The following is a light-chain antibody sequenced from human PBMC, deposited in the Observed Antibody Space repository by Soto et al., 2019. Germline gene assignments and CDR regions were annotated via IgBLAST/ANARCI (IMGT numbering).Light chain of an antibody. J-gene: IGKJ4*01. CDR3: QQYGTSPVT. V-gene: IGKV3-20*01. Sequence: EIVLTQSPGTLSLSPGERATLSCRASQSVSSDYLAWYQQKPCQAPRLLIYGASSRATGIPDRFSGSGSGTDFTLTISRLEPEYFAVYYCQQYGTSPVTFGGGTKVEIK. CDR2: GAS. CDR1: QSVSSDY.